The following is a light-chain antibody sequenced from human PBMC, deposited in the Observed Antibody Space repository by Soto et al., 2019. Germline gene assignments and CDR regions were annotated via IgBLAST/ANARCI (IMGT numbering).Light chain of an antibody. CDR2: AAS. J-gene: IGKJ1*01. V-gene: IGKV1-39*01. Sequence: DIQMTEFPSSLCASVGDRVTITCGASQYIGDFLNWYKQTQGKAPKIMIYAASSLQSGVPSRFSGSGSGTDFTLTISSLKPEDFATYYCQQSYSTPWTFGQGTKVDIK. CDR1: QYIGDF. CDR3: QQSYSTPWT.